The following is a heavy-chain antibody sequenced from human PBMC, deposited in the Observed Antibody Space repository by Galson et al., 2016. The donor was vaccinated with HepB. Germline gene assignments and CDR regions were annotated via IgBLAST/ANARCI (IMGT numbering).Heavy chain of an antibody. CDR1: GGSISSRSYY. J-gene: IGHJ5*02. CDR2: IYYSGST. Sequence: SETLSLTCTVSGGSISSRSYYWGWIRQPPGKGLEWIGSIYYSGSTYYNPSLKSRVTISVDTSKNQLSLKLRSVTAADTAVYYCARLHCSSISCHWLDPWGQGTLVTVSS. V-gene: IGHV4-39*07. CDR3: ARLHCSSISCHWLDP. D-gene: IGHD2-2*01.